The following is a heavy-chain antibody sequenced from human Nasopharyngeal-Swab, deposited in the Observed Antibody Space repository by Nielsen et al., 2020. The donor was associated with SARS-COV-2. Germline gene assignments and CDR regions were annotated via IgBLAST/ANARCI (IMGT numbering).Heavy chain of an antibody. J-gene: IGHJ4*02. V-gene: IGHV3-13*01. Sequence: GESLKISCAASGFTFSSYDMHWVRQATGKGLEWVSGIGTAGDTYYPGSVKGRFTISRENAKNSLYLQMNSLRAEDTAVYYCVKGPPAVIHYFDYWGQGTLVTVSS. D-gene: IGHD2-21*01. CDR1: GFTFSSYD. CDR3: VKGPPAVIHYFDY. CDR2: IGTAGDT.